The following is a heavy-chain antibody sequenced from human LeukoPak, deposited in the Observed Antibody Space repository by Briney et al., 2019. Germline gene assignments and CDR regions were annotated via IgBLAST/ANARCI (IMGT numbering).Heavy chain of an antibody. Sequence: GGSLRLSCAASGFTVSSNYMSWVRQAPGKGLEWVSVIYSGGSTYYADSVKGRFTISRDNSKNTLYLQMSSLRPEDTAVYYCAKDLPAAYFDYWGQGTLVTVSS. CDR2: IYSGGST. CDR3: AKDLPAAYFDY. D-gene: IGHD2-2*01. CDR1: GFTVSSNY. J-gene: IGHJ4*02. V-gene: IGHV3-66*01.